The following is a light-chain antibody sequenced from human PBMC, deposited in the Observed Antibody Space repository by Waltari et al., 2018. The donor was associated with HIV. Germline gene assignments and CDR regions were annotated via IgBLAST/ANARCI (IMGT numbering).Light chain of an antibody. Sequence: SYVLTQPPSVSVDPGATARSTCGGTNIGSNTVQWYQQKPGQAPVLVIYDDNDRPSGIPERFSGSSSGNTATLTISRVEAGDEADYYCQVWDTTTDQWVFGGGTELAVL. J-gene: IGLJ3*02. CDR1: NIGSNT. CDR2: DDN. V-gene: IGLV3-21*04. CDR3: QVWDTTTDQWV.